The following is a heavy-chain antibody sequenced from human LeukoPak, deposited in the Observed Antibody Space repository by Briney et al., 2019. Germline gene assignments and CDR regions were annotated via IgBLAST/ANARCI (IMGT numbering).Heavy chain of an antibody. J-gene: IGHJ4*02. CDR1: GFTFSSYA. CDR2: ISGSGGNT. CDR3: AKVLLRSGRQTDY. V-gene: IGHV3-23*01. Sequence: GGSLRLSCAASGFTFSSYAVSWVRQAPGKGLEWVSAISGSGGNTCYADSVKGRFTISRDNSKNTLYLQMDSLRAEDTAVYYCAKVLLRSGRQTDYWGQGTQVTVSS. D-gene: IGHD6-19*01.